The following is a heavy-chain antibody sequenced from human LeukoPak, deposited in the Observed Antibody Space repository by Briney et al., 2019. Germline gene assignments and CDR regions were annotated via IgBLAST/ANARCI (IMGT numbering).Heavy chain of an antibody. CDR1: GFTVSSNY. CDR2: IKQDGSEK. D-gene: IGHD7-27*01. Sequence: GGSLRLSCAASGFTVSSNYMSWVRQAPGKGLEWVANIKQDGSEKYYVDSVKGRFTISRDNAEKSLYLQMNSLRAEDTAVYYCARYSNWFNYYYYYMDVWGTGTTVTVSS. J-gene: IGHJ6*03. CDR3: ARYSNWFNYYYYYMDV. V-gene: IGHV3-7*01.